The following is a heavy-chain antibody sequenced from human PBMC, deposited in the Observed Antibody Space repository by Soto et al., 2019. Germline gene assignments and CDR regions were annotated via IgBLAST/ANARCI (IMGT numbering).Heavy chain of an antibody. CDR2: IYYSGST. Sequence: SETLSLTCTVSGGSISSYYWSWIRQPSGKGLEWIGYIYYSGSTNYNPSLKSRVTISVDTSKNQFSLKLSSVTAADTAVYYCARFHSGYDFPDYFDYWGQGTLVTVSS. CDR1: GGSISSYY. D-gene: IGHD5-12*01. J-gene: IGHJ4*02. V-gene: IGHV4-59*01. CDR3: ARFHSGYDFPDYFDY.